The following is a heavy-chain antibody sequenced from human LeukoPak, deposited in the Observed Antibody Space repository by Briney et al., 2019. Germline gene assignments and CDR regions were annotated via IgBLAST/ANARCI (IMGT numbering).Heavy chain of an antibody. Sequence: SETLSLTCAVYGGSFSGYYWSWIRQPPGKGLEWIGEINHSGNTNYNPSLKSRVTISVDKSKNHFSLKLSSVTAADTAVYYCASALPFRLVHWGQGTLVTVSS. CDR3: ASALPFRLVH. CDR2: INHSGNT. D-gene: IGHD2-21*01. CDR1: GGSFSGYY. J-gene: IGHJ5*02. V-gene: IGHV4-34*01.